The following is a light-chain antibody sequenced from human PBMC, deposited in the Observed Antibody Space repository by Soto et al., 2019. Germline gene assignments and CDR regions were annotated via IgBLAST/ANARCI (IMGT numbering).Light chain of an antibody. CDR3: QQYGSSPRT. CDR2: GAS. J-gene: IGKJ2*01. Sequence: EIVLTQSPGTLSLSPGERATLSCRASQSVSSSYLAWYQQKPGQTPRLLIYGASSRATGIPDRFSGSGSGXXXXXXXXXXXXXXFAVYYCQQYGSSPRTFGQXTKLEIK. CDR1: QSVSSSY. V-gene: IGKV3-20*01.